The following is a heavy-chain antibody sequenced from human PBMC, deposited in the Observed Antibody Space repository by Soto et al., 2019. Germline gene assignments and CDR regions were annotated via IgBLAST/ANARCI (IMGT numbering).Heavy chain of an antibody. CDR1: GDSISTFY. V-gene: IGHV4-59*01. CDR3: ARGRTVRNYADDSSDYFYFFDY. CDR2: VYYTGST. Sequence: TLFLTCTVSGDSISTFYWGWMRQSPGKELEWIGYVYYTGSTNYNPSLKSRVTISVDRSKNQFSLKLTSANAADTAVYYCARGRTVRNYADDSSDYFYFFDYWAREPSSPSPQ. J-gene: IGHJ4*02. D-gene: IGHD3-22*01.